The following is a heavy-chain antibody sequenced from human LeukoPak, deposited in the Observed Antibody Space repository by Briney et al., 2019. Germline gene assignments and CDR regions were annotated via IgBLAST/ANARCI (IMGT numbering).Heavy chain of an antibody. J-gene: IGHJ5*02. CDR3: ARVVLGAGTQAWIWLDP. Sequence: SETLSLTCTVSDGSISSYYWSWIRQPPGKGLEWIGYIYYSGSTNYNPSLKSRVTISLDTSKKQFSLKLGSVSAADTAVYYCARVVLGAGTQAWIWLDPWGQGTLVTVSS. D-gene: IGHD6-19*01. V-gene: IGHV4-59*01. CDR1: DGSISSYY. CDR2: IYYSGST.